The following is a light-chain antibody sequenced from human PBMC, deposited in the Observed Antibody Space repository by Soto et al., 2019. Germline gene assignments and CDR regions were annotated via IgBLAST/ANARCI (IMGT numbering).Light chain of an antibody. Sequence: DIQMTQSPSTLSASVGDRVTITCRASQSISSWLAWYQQKPGKAPKLLIYDASSLESGVPSRFSRSRSGTEFTLTISSLQPDQFATYCCQQYNSYCRTFGQGTKVQIK. V-gene: IGKV1-5*01. CDR3: QQYNSYCRT. CDR1: QSISSW. J-gene: IGKJ1*01. CDR2: DAS.